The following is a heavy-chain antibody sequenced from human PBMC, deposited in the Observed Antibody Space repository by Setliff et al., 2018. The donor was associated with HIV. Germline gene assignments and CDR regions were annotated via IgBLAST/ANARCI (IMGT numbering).Heavy chain of an antibody. Sequence: GGSLRLSCAASGFTFSSHAMSWVRQAPGKGLEYVSAISSNGGSTYYADSVKGRFTISRDNSKNTLYLQMSSLRAEDTAVYYCVKARVDGDYYYYYYMDVWGKGTTVTVSS. V-gene: IGHV3-64D*09. CDR1: GFTFSSHA. J-gene: IGHJ6*03. CDR3: VKARVDGDYYYYYYMDV. D-gene: IGHD4-17*01. CDR2: ISSNGGST.